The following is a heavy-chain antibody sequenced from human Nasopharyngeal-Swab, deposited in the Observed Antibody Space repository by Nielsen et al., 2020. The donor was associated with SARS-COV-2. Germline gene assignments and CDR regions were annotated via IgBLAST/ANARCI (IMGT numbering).Heavy chain of an antibody. J-gene: IGHJ6*02. D-gene: IGHD2-15*01. CDR2: IYYSGST. CDR3: ARDLTVGYCSGGSCYDYYYGMDV. V-gene: IGHV4-31*02. Sequence: WIRQPPGKGLEWIGYIYYSGSTYYNPSLKSRVTISVDTSKNQFSLKLSSVTAADTAVYYRARDLTVGYCSGGSCYDYYYGMDVWGQGTTVTVSS.